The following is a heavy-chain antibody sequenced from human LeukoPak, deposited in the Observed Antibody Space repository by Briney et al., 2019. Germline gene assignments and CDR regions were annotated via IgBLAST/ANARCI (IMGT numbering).Heavy chain of an antibody. CDR1: GFTFSSYW. D-gene: IGHD2-8*01. J-gene: IGHJ4*02. Sequence: PGGSLRLSCAASGFTFSSYWMSWVRQAPGKGLEWVANIKQDGSEKYYVDSVKGRFTISRDNAKNSLYLQMNSLRAEDTAVYYCARSPKDIVLMVYALTSYFDYWGQGTLVTVSS. V-gene: IGHV3-7*01. CDR2: IKQDGSEK. CDR3: ARSPKDIVLMVYALTSYFDY.